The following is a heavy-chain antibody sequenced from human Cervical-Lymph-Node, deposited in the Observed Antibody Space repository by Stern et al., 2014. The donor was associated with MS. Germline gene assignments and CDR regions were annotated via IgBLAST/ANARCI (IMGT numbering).Heavy chain of an antibody. J-gene: IGHJ6*02. V-gene: IGHV1-69*01. D-gene: IGHD1-1*01. Sequence: QVKLVESGADVKKPGSSVKVSCTASGDTFINFGISWVRQAPGQGLARMGGVIPRFGTTEYAQKFQGRVTISADESATTVYMELSGLRSEDTAVYYCARDNDDNGMDVWGQGTTVTVTS. CDR2: VIPRFGTT. CDR3: ARDNDDNGMDV. CDR1: GDTFINFG.